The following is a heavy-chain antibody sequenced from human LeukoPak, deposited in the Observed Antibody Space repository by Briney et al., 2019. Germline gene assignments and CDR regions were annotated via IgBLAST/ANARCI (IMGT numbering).Heavy chain of an antibody. CDR1: GGSISSNSYY. D-gene: IGHD7-27*01. CDR3: ARALGRLSWFDP. CDR2: IYYSGST. V-gene: IGHV4-39*07. Sequence: PSDTLSLTCAVSGGSISSNSYYWGWIRQPPGKGLEWIGSIYYSGSTYYNPSLKSRVTISVDTSKNQFSLKLRSVTAADRAVYYCARALGRLSWFDPWGQGTLVTVSS. J-gene: IGHJ5*02.